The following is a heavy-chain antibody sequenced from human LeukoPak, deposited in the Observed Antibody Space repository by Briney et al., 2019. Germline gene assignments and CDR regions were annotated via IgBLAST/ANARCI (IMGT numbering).Heavy chain of an antibody. D-gene: IGHD4-17*01. J-gene: IGHJ4*02. V-gene: IGHV1-2*02. CDR3: AREVYGDSID. CDR2: INPNSGGT. Sequence: GASVKVSCKASGYTFTGYYMHWVRQAPGQGLEWMGWINPNSGGTNYAQKFQGRVTMTTDTSTSTAYMELRSLRSDDTAVYYCAREVYGDSIDWGQGTLVTVSS. CDR1: GYTFTGYY.